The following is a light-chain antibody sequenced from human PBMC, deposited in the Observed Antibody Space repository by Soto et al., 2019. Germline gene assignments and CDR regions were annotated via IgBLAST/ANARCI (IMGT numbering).Light chain of an antibody. CDR3: AAWDDSLSVCHV. V-gene: IGLV1-47*01. CDR1: SSNIGSNY. Sequence: QSVLTQPPSASGTPGQRVTISCSGSSSNIGSNYVYWYQQLPGTAPKLLVYRNNQRPPGVPDRFSGSKSGTSASLAISGLRSEEEDDYYCAAWDDSLSVCHVFGPGTKVTVL. J-gene: IGLJ1*01. CDR2: RNN.